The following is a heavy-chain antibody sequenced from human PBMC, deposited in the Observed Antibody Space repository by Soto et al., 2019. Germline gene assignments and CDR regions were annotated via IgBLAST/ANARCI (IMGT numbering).Heavy chain of an antibody. V-gene: IGHV3-15*01. D-gene: IGHD1-26*01. J-gene: IGHJ4*02. Sequence: EVRLVESGGGLVKPGGSLRLSCAASGFTFSNVWMSWVRQAPGKGLEWVGRVKSKSDGATTDYAAPVKGRFTVSRDDSQNTLSLQMDSLKIEDTAVYFYTTAAGGMWGADYWGQGTPVTVSS. CDR2: VKSKSDGATT. CDR3: TTAAGGMWGADY. CDR1: GFTFSNVW.